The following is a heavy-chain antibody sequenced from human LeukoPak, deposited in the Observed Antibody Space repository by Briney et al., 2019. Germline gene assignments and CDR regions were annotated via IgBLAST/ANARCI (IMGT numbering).Heavy chain of an antibody. Sequence: ASVKVSCKASGYTFTSYDINWVRQATGQGLEWMGWMNPNSGNTGYAQKFQGRVTITRDTSASTAYMELSSLRSEDTAVYYCARSMIVVEFDYWGQGTLVTVSS. CDR1: GYTFTSYD. D-gene: IGHD3-22*01. J-gene: IGHJ4*02. CDR2: MNPNSGNT. CDR3: ARSMIVVEFDY. V-gene: IGHV1-8*01.